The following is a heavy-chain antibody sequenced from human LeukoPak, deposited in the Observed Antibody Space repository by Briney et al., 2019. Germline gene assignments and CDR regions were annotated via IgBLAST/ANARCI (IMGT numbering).Heavy chain of an antibody. Sequence: GGSLGLSCAASGFTFSSFAMNWVRQAPGKGLEWVSTITGGGGGTYYADSVKGRFTISRDNSKNMLFLQMNSLRAEDTAVYYCAKQAVAGARNCFDPWGQGTLVTVSS. V-gene: IGHV3-23*01. CDR1: GFTFSSFA. D-gene: IGHD6-19*01. J-gene: IGHJ5*02. CDR3: AKQAVAGARNCFDP. CDR2: ITGGGGGT.